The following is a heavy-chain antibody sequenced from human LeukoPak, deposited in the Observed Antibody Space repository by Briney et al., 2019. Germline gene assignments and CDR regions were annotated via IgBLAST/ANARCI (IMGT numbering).Heavy chain of an antibody. CDR2: ISGSGGST. CDR1: GFTFSSYA. J-gene: IGHJ4*02. Sequence: GGSLRLSCAASGFTFSSYAMSWVRQAPGKGLEWVSAISGSGGSTYYADSVKGRFTISRDNSKNTLYLQMNSLRAEDTAVYHCARGYSSGRIDCWGQGTLVTVSS. V-gene: IGHV3-23*01. D-gene: IGHD6-19*01. CDR3: ARGYSSGRIDC.